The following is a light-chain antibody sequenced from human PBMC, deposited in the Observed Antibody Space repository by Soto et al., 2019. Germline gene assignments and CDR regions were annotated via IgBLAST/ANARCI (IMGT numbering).Light chain of an antibody. Sequence: QSALTQPASVSGSPGQSITISCTGTSSDIGAYNYVSWYQQHPGKAPKLMIYEITNRPSGISNRSSGSRSGNTASLSISGLQAEDEADYYCSSYSSAIAFVFGTGTKLTVL. V-gene: IGLV2-14*03. CDR1: SSDIGAYNY. CDR2: EIT. CDR3: SSYSSAIAFV. J-gene: IGLJ1*01.